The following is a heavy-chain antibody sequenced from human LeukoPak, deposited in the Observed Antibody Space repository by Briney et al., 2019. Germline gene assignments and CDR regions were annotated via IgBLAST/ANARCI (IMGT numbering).Heavy chain of an antibody. CDR3: ARSNYYDSSGYYSYYFDY. CDR2: IYHSGST. CDR1: GGSISSSNW. D-gene: IGHD3-22*01. J-gene: IGHJ4*02. Sequence: SETLSLTCAVSGGSISSSNWWSWVRQPPGKGLEWIGEIYHSGSTYYNPSLKSRVTISVDRSKNQFSLKLSSVTAADTAVYYCARSNYYDSSGYYSYYFDYWGQGTLVTVSS. V-gene: IGHV4-4*02.